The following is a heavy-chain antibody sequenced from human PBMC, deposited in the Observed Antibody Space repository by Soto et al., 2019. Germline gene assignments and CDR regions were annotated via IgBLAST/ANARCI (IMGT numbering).Heavy chain of an antibody. CDR3: AKDQMGRGWRTLDS. J-gene: IGHJ4*02. V-gene: IGHV3-30*18. Sequence: QVQMVESGGGVVQPGTSLRLSCVVTGLTFSGYGMHWVRQAPGKGLEWVADITYDRSSTYYADSVKGRFTVSRDNSKNIRYLQMTNMRGDDTAMYYCAKDQMGRGWRTLDSWGQGTLVIVSS. CDR2: ITYDRSST. CDR1: GLTFSGYG. D-gene: IGHD1-26*01.